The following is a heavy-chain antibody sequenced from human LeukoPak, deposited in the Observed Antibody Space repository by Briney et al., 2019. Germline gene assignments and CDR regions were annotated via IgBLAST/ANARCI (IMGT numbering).Heavy chain of an antibody. CDR1: GFSFIGYA. V-gene: IGHV3-23*01. CDR3: AKGSRGYTNHYFDY. CDR2: ISGGGAST. Sequence: GGSLRLSCASSGFSFIGYAMIWVRQAPGKGLELVPTISGGGASTFYADSVRGRFITSKDIPSNTVYLQMNSLRAEDTAVYYCAKGSRGYTNHYFDYWGQGTLVTVSS. J-gene: IGHJ4*02. D-gene: IGHD2-2*02.